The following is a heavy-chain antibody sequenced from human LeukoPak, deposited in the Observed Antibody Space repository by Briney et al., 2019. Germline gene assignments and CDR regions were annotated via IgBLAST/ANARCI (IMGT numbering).Heavy chain of an antibody. CDR3: ARKRGYIPSPFDY. J-gene: IGHJ4*02. V-gene: IGHV4-59*12. Sequence: TSETLSLTCTVSGGSTSSYYWSWIRQPPGKGLEWIGYIYYSGSTNYNPSLKSRVTISVDTSKNQFSLKLSSVTAADTAVYYCARKRGYIPSPFDYWGQGTLVTVSS. CDR1: GGSTSSYY. CDR2: IYYSGST. D-gene: IGHD5-18*01.